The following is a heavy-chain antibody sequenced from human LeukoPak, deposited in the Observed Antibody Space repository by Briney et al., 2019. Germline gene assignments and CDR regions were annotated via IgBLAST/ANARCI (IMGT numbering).Heavy chain of an antibody. Sequence: PGGSLRLSCAASGFTFTICAMNWVRQAPGKGLEWVAFIGHDGTKIYYADSVQGRFTISRDNSKNTLYLEMNSLSGEDTALYYCAKDHVTWGNRYFDHWGQGTLGTVSS. CDR2: IGHDGTKI. CDR1: GFTFTICA. CDR3: AKDHVTWGNRYFDH. J-gene: IGHJ4*02. D-gene: IGHD3-16*01. V-gene: IGHV3-30*02.